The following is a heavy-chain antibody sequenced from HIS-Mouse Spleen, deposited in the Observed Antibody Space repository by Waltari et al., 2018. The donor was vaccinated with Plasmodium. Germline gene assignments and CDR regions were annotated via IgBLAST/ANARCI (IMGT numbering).Heavy chain of an antibody. Sequence: EVQLVESGGGLVKPGGSLRLSCSASGFTFSNAWLSWVRQAPGKGLEGAGRIKSKTDGGTTDYAAPVKGRFTISRDDSKNTLYLQMNSLKTEDTAVYYCTTGLGAFDIWGQGTMVTVSS. V-gene: IGHV3-15*01. J-gene: IGHJ3*02. CDR1: GFTFSNAW. CDR2: IKSKTDGGTT. CDR3: TTGLGAFDI.